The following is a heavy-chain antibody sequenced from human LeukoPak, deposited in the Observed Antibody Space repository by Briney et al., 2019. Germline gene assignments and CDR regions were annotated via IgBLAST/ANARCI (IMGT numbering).Heavy chain of an antibody. Sequence: SGGSLRLSCAASGFTFSSYSMNWVRQAPGKGVEWVSYISSSSSTIYYADSVKGRFTISRDNAKNSLYLQVNSLRAEDTAVYYCARDVPPIAAADPFDYWGQGTLVTVSS. V-gene: IGHV3-48*01. D-gene: IGHD6-13*01. CDR3: ARDVPPIAAADPFDY. CDR1: GFTFSSYS. J-gene: IGHJ4*02. CDR2: ISSSSSTI.